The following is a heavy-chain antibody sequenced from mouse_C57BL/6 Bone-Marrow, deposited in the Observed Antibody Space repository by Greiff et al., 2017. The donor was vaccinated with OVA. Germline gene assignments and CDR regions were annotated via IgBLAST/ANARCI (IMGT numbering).Heavy chain of an antibody. D-gene: IGHD1-1*01. CDR1: GYTFTSYW. CDR3: AGICGPYYSGSRDDWFAY. V-gene: IGHV1-52*01. J-gene: IGHJ3*01. CDR2: IDPSDSET. Sequence: VQLQQPGAELVRPGSSVKLSCKASGYTFTSYWMHWVKQRPIQGLEWIGNIDPSDSETHYNQKFKDKATLTVDKSSSTAYMQLSSLTSEDSAVSYCAGICGPYYSGSRDDWFAYWGQGTLVTVSA.